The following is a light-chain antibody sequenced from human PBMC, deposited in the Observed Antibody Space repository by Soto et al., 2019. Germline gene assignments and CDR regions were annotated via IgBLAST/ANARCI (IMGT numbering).Light chain of an antibody. V-gene: IGKV3-20*01. CDR3: QRSGVSRT. J-gene: IGKJ1*01. CDR2: GAS. Sequence: DMALTQSPCTLSLSPGERATLSCRASQTISSTYLAWYQQKRGHAPRLLIYGASIRTTGIPDMFSGGASGTDFLLTITRLEAEDFAYYYCQRSGVSRTFGQGTKVEIK. CDR1: QTISSTY.